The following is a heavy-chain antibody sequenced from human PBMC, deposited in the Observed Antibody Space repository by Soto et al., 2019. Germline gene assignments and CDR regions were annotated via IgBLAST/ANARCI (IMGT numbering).Heavy chain of an antibody. D-gene: IGHD3-22*01. Sequence: PGGSLRLSCAASGFSFSSYGMHWVRQAPGKGLEWVSAISGSGGSTHYADSAKGRFTISRDNSKNTLYLQMNSLRAEDTAVYYCANSRGWLLDYGMDVWGQGTTVTVSS. V-gene: IGHV3-23*01. CDR3: ANSRGWLLDYGMDV. CDR2: ISGSGGST. CDR1: GFSFSSYG. J-gene: IGHJ6*02.